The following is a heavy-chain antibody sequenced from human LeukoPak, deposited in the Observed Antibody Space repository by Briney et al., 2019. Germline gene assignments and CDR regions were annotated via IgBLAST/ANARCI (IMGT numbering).Heavy chain of an antibody. D-gene: IGHD4-11*01. CDR2: IYSGGST. CDR3: ARGRLSVFAYSNYWAYYFDY. J-gene: IGHJ4*02. Sequence: GGSLRLSCAASGFMFSSYAMSWVRQAPGKGLEWVSVIYSGGSTYYADSVRGRFTISRDTAKDTLYLQMNSLRAEDTAVYFCARGRLSVFAYSNYWAYYFDYWGQGTLVTVSS. CDR1: GFMFSSYA. V-gene: IGHV3-66*01.